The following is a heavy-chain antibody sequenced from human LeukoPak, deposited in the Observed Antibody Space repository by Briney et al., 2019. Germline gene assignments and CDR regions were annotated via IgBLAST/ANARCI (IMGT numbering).Heavy chain of an antibody. CDR2: INWSGGST. CDR1: GFAFDEHG. Sequence: GGSLRLSCTASGFAFDEHGMSWVRQVPGKGLEWVSGINWSGGSTGYADPLRGRFTISRDNSKNTLYPQIDSLRAEDTAIYYCTRDAHNFNDFDCWGQGTLVTVSS. CDR3: TRDAHNFNDFDC. D-gene: IGHD5-24*01. J-gene: IGHJ4*02. V-gene: IGHV3-20*04.